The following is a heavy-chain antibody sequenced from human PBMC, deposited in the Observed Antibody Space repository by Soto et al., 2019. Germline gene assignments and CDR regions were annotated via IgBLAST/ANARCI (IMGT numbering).Heavy chain of an antibody. CDR2: ISAYNGNT. D-gene: IGHD6-19*01. CDR3: ARAYKQWLVPGHFQH. V-gene: IGHV1-18*01. CDR1: GYTFTSYG. J-gene: IGHJ1*01. Sequence: ASVKVSCKASGYTFTSYGISWVRQAPGQGLEWMGWISAYNGNTNYAQKFQGRVTITRDTSASTAYMELSSLRSEDTAVYYCARAYKQWLVPGHFQHWGQGTLVTVSS.